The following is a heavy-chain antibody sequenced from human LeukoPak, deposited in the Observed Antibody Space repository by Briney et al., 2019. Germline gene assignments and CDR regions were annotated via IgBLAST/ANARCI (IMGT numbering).Heavy chain of an antibody. V-gene: IGHV3-30*18. CDR2: ISYDGSKK. J-gene: IGHJ3*02. CDR3: AKEINLVVVTASDAFDI. Sequence: PGGSLRLSYAASRFTFSSYGMHWARQARGKGLEWVAVISYDGSKKYYADSVKGRFTISRDNSKNTLYLQKNSLRAEDTAVYYCAKEINLVVVTASDAFDIWGEATMVTVSP. CDR1: RFTFSSYG. D-gene: IGHD2-21*02.